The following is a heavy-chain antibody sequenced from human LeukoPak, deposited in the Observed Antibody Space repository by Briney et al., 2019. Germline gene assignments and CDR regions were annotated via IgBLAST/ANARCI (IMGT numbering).Heavy chain of an antibody. Sequence: GGSLRLSCAASGFAFSDYYMSWIRQAPGKGLEWVSYISSRTSDTNYVDSVKGRFTISRDNAKNSLYLQMNSLRAEDTAVYYCTRVGSSGSVDYWGQGTLVTVSS. CDR3: TRVGSSGSVDY. J-gene: IGHJ4*02. CDR1: GFAFSDYY. V-gene: IGHV3-11*06. D-gene: IGHD1-1*01. CDR2: ISSRTSDT.